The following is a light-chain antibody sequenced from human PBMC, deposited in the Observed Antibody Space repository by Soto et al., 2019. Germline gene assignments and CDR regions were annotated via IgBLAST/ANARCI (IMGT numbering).Light chain of an antibody. CDR2: DAS. V-gene: IGKV3-11*01. CDR1: QDVRGY. CDR3: QQNLGVHT. J-gene: IGKJ1*01. Sequence: EIVMTQSPATLSVSPGERATLSCRARQDVRGYLAWYQQKPGQAPRLLFYDASHRATGIPARFSGSGSGTDFTLTISSLEPEDSAVYYCQQNLGVHTFGQGTKVDI.